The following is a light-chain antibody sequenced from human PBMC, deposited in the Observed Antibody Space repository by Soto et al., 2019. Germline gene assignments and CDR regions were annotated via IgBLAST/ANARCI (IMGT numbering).Light chain of an antibody. V-gene: IGLV2-8*01. CDR1: SSDVGSYNY. J-gene: IGLJ2*01. Sequence: QSVLTQPPSASGSPGQSVTISCTGTSSDVGSYNYVSWYQQHPGKAPKLMIYEVTKRPSGVPDRFSGSKSGNTASLTVSGLQAEDEADYYCSSYAGSNPVVFGGGTKVTVL. CDR2: EVT. CDR3: SSYAGSNPVV.